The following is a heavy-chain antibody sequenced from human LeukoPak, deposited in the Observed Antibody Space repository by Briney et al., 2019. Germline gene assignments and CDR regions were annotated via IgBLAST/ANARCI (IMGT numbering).Heavy chain of an antibody. CDR3: ARGRPRRSSWLTPLFDY. CDR2: INHSGST. J-gene: IGHJ4*02. V-gene: IGHV4-34*01. Sequence: PSETLSLTCAVYGGSFSGYYWSWIRQPPGKGLEWIGEINHSGSTNYNPSLKSRVTISVDTSKNQFSLKLSSVTAADTAVYYCARGRPRRSSWLTPLFDYWGQGTLVTVSS. D-gene: IGHD6-13*01. CDR1: GGSFSGYY.